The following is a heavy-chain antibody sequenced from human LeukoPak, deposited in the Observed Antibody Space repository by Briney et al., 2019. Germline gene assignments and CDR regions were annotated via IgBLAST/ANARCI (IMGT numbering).Heavy chain of an antibody. CDR2: ISFDGSDK. CDR3: ARTSGREKNFDY. V-gene: IGHV3-30-3*01. J-gene: IGHJ4*02. Sequence: GRSLRLSCAASRFPFNNYAMHWVRQAPGKGLEWVALISFDGSDKYYADSMKGRFTISRDNSNNTLYLELNSLRAEDTAIYYCARTSGREKNFDYWGRGTLVTVSS. D-gene: IGHD1-26*01. CDR1: RFPFNNYA.